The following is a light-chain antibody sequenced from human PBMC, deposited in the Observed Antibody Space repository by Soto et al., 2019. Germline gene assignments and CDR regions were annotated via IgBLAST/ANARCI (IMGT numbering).Light chain of an antibody. J-gene: IGKJ5*01. CDR1: QSVSSN. CDR2: GAS. V-gene: IGKV3-15*01. CDR3: QQYTQWPIT. Sequence: EIVMTQSPATLSVSPGERATLSCRAGQSVSSNLAWYQQKPGQAPRLLIYGASTRATGIPARFSGSGSGTEFTLTISSLQSEDFAVYYCQQYTQWPITFGQGTRLEIK.